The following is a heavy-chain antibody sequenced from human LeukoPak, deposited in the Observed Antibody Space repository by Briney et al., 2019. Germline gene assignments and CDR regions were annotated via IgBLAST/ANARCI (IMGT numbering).Heavy chain of an antibody. CDR3: STVTPDY. CDR1: GFTFSSYS. V-gene: IGHV3-21*01. J-gene: IGHJ4*02. Sequence: GGSLRLSCAASGFTFSSYSMNWVRQAPGKGLEWVSSISSSSYIYYADSVKGRFTISRDNAKNSLYPQMNSLRAEDTAVYYCSTVTPDYWGQGTLVTVSS. D-gene: IGHD4-17*01. CDR2: ISSSSYI.